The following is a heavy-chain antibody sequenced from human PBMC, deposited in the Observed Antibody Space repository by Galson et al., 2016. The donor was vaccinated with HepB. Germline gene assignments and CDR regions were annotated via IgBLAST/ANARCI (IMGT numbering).Heavy chain of an antibody. CDR2: VFSGGTT. J-gene: IGHJ4*02. CDR3: ARDSGYNEHGGFDN. D-gene: IGHD5-24*01. Sequence: SLRLSCAASGFTASTTYMAWVRQAPGKGLECVSVVFSGGTTFYADSVVGRFTISRDHSTNTLYLQMRSLRTEGTAVYYCARDSGYNEHGGFDNWGQGTLVTVSS. CDR1: GFTASTTY. V-gene: IGHV3-66*02.